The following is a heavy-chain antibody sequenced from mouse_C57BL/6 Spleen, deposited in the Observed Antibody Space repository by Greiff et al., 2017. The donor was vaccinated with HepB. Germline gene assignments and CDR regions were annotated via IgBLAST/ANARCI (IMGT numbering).Heavy chain of an antibody. CDR3: ASPYYYGSSPFAY. Sequence: VQLQQSGPELVKPGASVKISCKASGYAFSSSWMNWVKQRPGKGLEWIGRIYPGDGDTNYNGKFKGKAKLTADKSSSKAYMQLSSLTSEDSAVYFCASPYYYGSSPFAYWGQGTLVTVSA. CDR1: GYAFSSSW. D-gene: IGHD1-1*01. CDR2: IYPGDGDT. J-gene: IGHJ3*01. V-gene: IGHV1-82*01.